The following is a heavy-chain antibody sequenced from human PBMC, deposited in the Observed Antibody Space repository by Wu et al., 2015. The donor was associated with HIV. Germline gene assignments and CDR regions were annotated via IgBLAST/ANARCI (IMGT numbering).Heavy chain of an antibody. D-gene: IGHD5-24*01. CDR1: GYTFIDYY. J-gene: IGHJ4*02. Sequence: QVQLLQSGAEVKKPGASVMVSCKASGYTFIDYYIYWVRQAPGQGLEWMGWINPNRGGTKYAQNFQGRVTMTRDTAVSTAYMELNSVRSDDTAVYYCARLQSLHGLYSNADYWGQGTLVTVSS. CDR2: INPNRGGT. CDR3: ARLQSLHGLYSNADY. V-gene: IGHV1-2*02.